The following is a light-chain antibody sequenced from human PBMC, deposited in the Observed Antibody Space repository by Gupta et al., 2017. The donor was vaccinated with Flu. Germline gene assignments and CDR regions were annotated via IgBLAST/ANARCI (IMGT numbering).Light chain of an antibody. J-gene: IGLJ3*02. CDR1: SSDVGGYNY. CDR3: SSYAGSNNWV. CDR2: EVS. Sequence: TSSDVGGYNYVSWYQQHPGEAPKLRLYEVSKRPSGVPDRFSGSKSGNTASLTVSGLQAEDEANYYCSSYAGSNNWVFGGGTTLTVL. V-gene: IGLV2-8*01.